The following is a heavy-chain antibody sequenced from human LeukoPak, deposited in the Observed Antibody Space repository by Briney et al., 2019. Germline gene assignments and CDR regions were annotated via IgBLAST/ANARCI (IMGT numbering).Heavy chain of an antibody. CDR1: GGSISSSSYY. V-gene: IGHV4-61*02. CDR3: ASLGDTGY. J-gene: IGHJ4*02. Sequence: SETLSLTCTVSGGSISSSSYYWSWIRQPAGKGLEWIGRIYTSGSTNYNPSLKSRVTISVDKSKNQFSLKLSSVTAADTAVYYCASLGDTGYWGQGTLVTVSS. D-gene: IGHD2-21*01. CDR2: IYTSGST.